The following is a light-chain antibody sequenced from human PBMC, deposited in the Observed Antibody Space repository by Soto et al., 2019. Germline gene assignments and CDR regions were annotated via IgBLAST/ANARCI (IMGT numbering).Light chain of an antibody. CDR2: DAS. Sequence: ESVLTQSPATLSLSPGERATLACRASQSVRSHLVWYQQKPGRAPRLLIYDASNRATGIPARFSGSGSGTDFTLTIISLEPEDFAVYYCQHRAKWPITFGGGNKVEIK. V-gene: IGKV3-11*01. J-gene: IGKJ4*01. CDR3: QHRAKWPIT. CDR1: QSVRSH.